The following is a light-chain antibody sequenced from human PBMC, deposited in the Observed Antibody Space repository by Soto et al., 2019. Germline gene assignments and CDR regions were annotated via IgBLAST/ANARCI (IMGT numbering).Light chain of an antibody. J-gene: IGKJ5*01. V-gene: IGKV3-20*01. CDR3: QHYHSGNRLA. CDR2: GGS. CDR1: QSVTTS. Sequence: EIVLTQSPDTLSLSPGERGTLSCRASQSVTTSLAWYQQKTVQPPRLLISGGSRRATGIPDRFSGSGSETDFTLTINRLEPEDFALYYCQHYHSGNRLAFGQGTRLEIK.